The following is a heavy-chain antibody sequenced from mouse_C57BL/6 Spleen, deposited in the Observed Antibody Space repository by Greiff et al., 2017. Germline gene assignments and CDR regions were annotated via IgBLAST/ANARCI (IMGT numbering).Heavy chain of an antibody. D-gene: IGHD6-1*01. CDR1: GFTFSDYG. CDR3: ATNPYWYFDV. V-gene: IGHV5-17*01. Sequence: EVQVVESGGGLVKPGGSLKLSCAASGFTFSDYGMHWVRQAPEKGLEWVAYISSGSSTIYYADTVKGRFTISRDNAKNTLFLQMTSLRSEDTAMYYCATNPYWYFDVWGTGTTVTVSS. CDR2: ISSGSSTI. J-gene: IGHJ1*03.